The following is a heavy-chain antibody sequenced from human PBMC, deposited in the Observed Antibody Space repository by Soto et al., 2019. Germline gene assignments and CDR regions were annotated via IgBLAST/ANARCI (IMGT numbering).Heavy chain of an antibody. CDR2: IYHSVST. CDR1: GGSISSNKW. V-gene: IGHV4-4*02. CDR3: AGDATTVTVTPNLGATHV. D-gene: IGHD4-4*01. J-gene: IGHJ6*02. Sequence: AETLSLTCAVYGGSISSNKWWSWVRQPPGKGLEWIGEIYHSVSTNYNPSLKSRVTISLDKSKNQFSLKLTSVTAADSAVYYCAGDATTVTVTPNLGATHVWGQGTTVTF.